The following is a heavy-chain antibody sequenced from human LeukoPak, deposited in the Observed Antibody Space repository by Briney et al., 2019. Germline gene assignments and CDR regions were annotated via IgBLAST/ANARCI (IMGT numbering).Heavy chain of an antibody. V-gene: IGHV4-59*08. CDR2: ISDSGTT. J-gene: IGHJ4*02. Sequence: PSETLSLTCAVAGVPANDFHWSWIRQSPGRGLEWLGWISDSGTTNYNPSFRSRLAISADTSKSQLSLELTSVTAADTAVYYCARHVEHAAYFRYWGQGSLVTVSS. CDR3: ARHVEHAAYFRY. D-gene: IGHD1/OR15-1a*01. CDR1: GVPANDFH.